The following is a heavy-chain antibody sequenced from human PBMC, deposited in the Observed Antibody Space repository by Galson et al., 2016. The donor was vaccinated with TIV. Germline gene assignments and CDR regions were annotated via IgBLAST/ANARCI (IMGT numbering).Heavy chain of an antibody. CDR1: RFTFSSYA. CDR2: ISLSGGRT. J-gene: IGHJ6*02. CDR3: AGGSFRSSWTSIYSYYGMDV. Sequence: SLRLSCAASRFTFSSYAMSWVRQAPGKGLEWVSAISLSGGRTYYADSVKGRFTFSRDNSKNTLYLQMDRLRVEDTAVYYCAGGSFRSSWTSIYSYYGMDVWGQGTTVTVSS. D-gene: IGHD6-13*01. V-gene: IGHV3-23*01.